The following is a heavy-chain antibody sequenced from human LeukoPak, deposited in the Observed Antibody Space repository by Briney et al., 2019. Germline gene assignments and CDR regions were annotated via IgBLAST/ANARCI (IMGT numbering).Heavy chain of an antibody. CDR1: GFTFSSYW. V-gene: IGHV3-7*04. CDR3: ARGGQWLDGVYWYFDL. CDR2: IKQDGSEK. Sequence: HPGGSLRLSCAASGFTFSSYWMSWVRQAPGKGPEWVANIKQDGSEKNYVDSVKGRFTISRDNAKNSLDLQMNSLRAEDTAVYYCARGGQWLDGVYWYFDLWGRGTLVTVSS. J-gene: IGHJ2*01. D-gene: IGHD6-19*01.